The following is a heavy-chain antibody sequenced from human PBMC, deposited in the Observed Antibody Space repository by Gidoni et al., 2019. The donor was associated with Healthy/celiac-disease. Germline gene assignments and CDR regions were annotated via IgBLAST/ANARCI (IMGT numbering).Heavy chain of an antibody. CDR3: ARDGRLRWSSYFDY. Sequence: QVQLVESGGGVVQPGRARRRACAAAGVTVSSYGMHWVRQAPGKGLELVAVLWYDGSNNYYADSVKGRFTISRDNSKNTLYLQMNSLSAEDTAVYYCARDGRLRWSSYFDYWGQGTLVTVSS. V-gene: IGHV3-33*01. CDR1: GVTVSSYG. D-gene: IGHD4-17*01. J-gene: IGHJ4*02. CDR2: LWYDGSNN.